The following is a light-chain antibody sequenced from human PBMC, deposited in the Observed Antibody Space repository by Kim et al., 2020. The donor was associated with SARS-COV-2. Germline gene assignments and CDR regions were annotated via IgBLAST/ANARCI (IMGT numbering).Light chain of an antibody. J-gene: IGKJ4*01. CDR1: QGVGSW. Sequence: DIQMTQSPSSLSASVGDRVTITCRASQGVGSWVAWYQQKPEKAPKSLIYATSSLQFGVPSRFSGRGSGTYFTLTISNLQPEDSATYYCQQHDTYPLTCGGGTKLEI. V-gene: IGKV1D-16*01. CDR2: ATS. CDR3: QQHDTYPLT.